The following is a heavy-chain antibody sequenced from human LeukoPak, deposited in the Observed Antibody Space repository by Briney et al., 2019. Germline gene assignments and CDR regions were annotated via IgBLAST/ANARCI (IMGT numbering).Heavy chain of an antibody. J-gene: IGHJ1*01. CDR1: GFTVSSSY. V-gene: IGHV3-66*02. Sequence: PGGSLRLSCAASGFTVSSSYMSWVRQAPGKGLEWVSVIYSGGSTYYADSVKGRFTISRDNSKNTLYLQMNSLRAEDTAVYYCASYERDGWNDPFQHRGQGTLVTVSS. D-gene: IGHD1-1*01. CDR3: ASYERDGWNDPFQH. CDR2: IYSGGST.